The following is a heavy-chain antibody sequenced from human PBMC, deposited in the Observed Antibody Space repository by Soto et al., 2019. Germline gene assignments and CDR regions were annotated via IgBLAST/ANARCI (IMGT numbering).Heavy chain of an antibody. CDR3: TTDYPRPFLGYCSSTSCYDPLDY. J-gene: IGHJ4*02. V-gene: IGHV3-15*07. CDR2: IKSKTDGGTT. CDR1: GFTFSNAW. Sequence: EVQLVESGGGLVKPGGSLRLSCAASGFTFSNAWMNWVRQAPGKGLEWVGRIKSKTDGGTTDYAAPVKGRFTISRDDSKNTLYLQMNSLKTEDTAVYYCTTDYPRPFLGYCSSTSCYDPLDYWGQGTLVTVSS. D-gene: IGHD2-2*01.